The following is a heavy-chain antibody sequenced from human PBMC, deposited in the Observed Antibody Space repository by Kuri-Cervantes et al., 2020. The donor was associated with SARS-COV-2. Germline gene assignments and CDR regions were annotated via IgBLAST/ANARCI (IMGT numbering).Heavy chain of an antibody. CDR2: IRSKAYGGTT. CDR3: ARQALRWYYFDY. D-gene: IGHD4-23*01. CDR1: GFTFGDYA. J-gene: IGHJ4*02. Sequence: GESLKISCTASGFTFGDYAMSWFRQAPGKGLEWVGFIRSKAYGGTTEYAASVKGRFTISRDDSKSIAYLQMNSLKAEDTAVYYCARQALRWYYFDYWGQGTLVTVSS. V-gene: IGHV3-49*03.